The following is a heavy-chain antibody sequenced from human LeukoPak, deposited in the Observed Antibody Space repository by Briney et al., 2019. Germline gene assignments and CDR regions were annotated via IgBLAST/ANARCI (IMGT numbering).Heavy chain of an antibody. V-gene: IGHV4-30-4*01. D-gene: IGHD5-24*01. J-gene: IGHJ5*01. CDR1: SGSINSGDFY. CDR3: ARVGRKDGNHPLNWFDS. CDR2: IYYSGTT. Sequence: SQTLSLTCSVSSGSINSGDFYWSWIPQPPGKGPEWIGFIYYSGTTYYNPSLGSRLTISVDTSKNQFFLKLRSVTAADTAVYYCARVGRKDGNHPLNWFDSWGRGTLVTVSS.